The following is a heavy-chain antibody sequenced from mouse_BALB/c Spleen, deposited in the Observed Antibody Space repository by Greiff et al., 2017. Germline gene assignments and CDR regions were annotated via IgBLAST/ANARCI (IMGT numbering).Heavy chain of an antibody. CDR1: GFTFSSFG. V-gene: IGHV5-17*02. D-gene: IGHD2-12*01. J-gene: IGHJ3*01. CDR2: ISSGSSTI. Sequence: EVKLVESGGGLVQPGGSRKLSCAASGFTFSSFGLHWVRQAPEKGLEWVAYISSGSSTIYYADTVKGRFTISRDKPKNTLFLQMTSLRSEDTAMYYCARWDGTTGFAYWGQGTLVTVSA. CDR3: ARWDGTTGFAY.